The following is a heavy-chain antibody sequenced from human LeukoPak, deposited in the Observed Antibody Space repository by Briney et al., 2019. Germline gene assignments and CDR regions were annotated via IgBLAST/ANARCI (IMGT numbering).Heavy chain of an antibody. V-gene: IGHV1-2*02. Sequence: GASVKVSCKASGYTFTGYYMHWVRQAPGQGLEWMGWINPNSGGTNYAQKLQGRVTMTTDTSTSTAYMELRSLRSDDTAVYYCARVGSSTRRFDPWGQGTLVTVSS. CDR3: ARVGSSTRRFDP. CDR1: GYTFTGYY. J-gene: IGHJ5*02. CDR2: INPNSGGT. D-gene: IGHD6-6*01.